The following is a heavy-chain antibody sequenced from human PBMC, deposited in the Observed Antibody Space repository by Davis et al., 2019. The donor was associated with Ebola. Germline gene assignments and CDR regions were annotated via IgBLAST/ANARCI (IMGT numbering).Heavy chain of an antibody. J-gene: IGHJ4*02. CDR1: GFPFSSYT. D-gene: IGHD3-3*01. CDR3: ARDPTSYYDFWSGYSEIRYYFDY. CDR2: ISSDGSYI. V-gene: IGHV3-21*04. Sequence: GESLKISCAASGFPFSSYTMNWVRQTPGKGLEWVSSISSDGSYIFYADSAKGRFTISRDNAKNSLYLQMNSLRAEDTAVYYCARDPTSYYDFWSGYSEIRYYFDYWGQGTLVTVS.